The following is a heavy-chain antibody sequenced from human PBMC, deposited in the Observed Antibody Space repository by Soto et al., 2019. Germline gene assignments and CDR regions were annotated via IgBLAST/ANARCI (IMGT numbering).Heavy chain of an antibody. CDR2: IDPSDSYT. D-gene: IGHD2-2*01. V-gene: IGHV5-10-1*01. J-gene: IGHJ3*02. CDR3: ARGLYCSSTSCYSPAFDI. CDR1: GYSFTSYW. Sequence: PGESLKISCKGSGYSFTSYWISWVRQMPGKGLEWMGRIDPSDSYTNYSPSFQGHVTISADKSISTAYLQWSSLKASDTAMYYCARGLYCSSTSCYSPAFDIWGQGTMVT.